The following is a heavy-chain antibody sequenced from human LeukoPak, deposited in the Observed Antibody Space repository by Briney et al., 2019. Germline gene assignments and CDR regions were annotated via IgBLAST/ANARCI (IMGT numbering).Heavy chain of an antibody. D-gene: IGHD3-3*01. V-gene: IGHV3-53*01. Sequence: GGSLRLSCAASGFTVSSNYMSWVRQAPGKGLEWVSVIYSGGSTYYADSVKGRFTISRDNSKNTLYLQMNSLRAEDTAVYYCAKAQTTSIITIFGVVPDYWGQGTLVTVSS. CDR2: IYSGGST. CDR1: GFTVSSNY. J-gene: IGHJ4*02. CDR3: AKAQTTSIITIFGVVPDY.